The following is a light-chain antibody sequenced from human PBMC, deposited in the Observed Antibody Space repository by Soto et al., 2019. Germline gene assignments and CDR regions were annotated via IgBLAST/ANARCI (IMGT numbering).Light chain of an antibody. J-gene: IGLJ3*02. V-gene: IGLV1-44*01. CDR2: TNN. CDR3: AAWDDSLNGWV. Sequence: QPVLTQPPSASGTPGQRVTISCSGSSSNIGSNTVNWYQHLPGTAPKLIINTNNQRPSGVPDRFSGSKSGTSASLAISGLQSEDEADYYCAAWDDSLNGWVFGGGTKLTVL. CDR1: SSNIGSNT.